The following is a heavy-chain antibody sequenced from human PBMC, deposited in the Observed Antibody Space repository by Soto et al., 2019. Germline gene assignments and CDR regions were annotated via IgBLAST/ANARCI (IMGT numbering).Heavy chain of an antibody. CDR3: ARGPGTQYYFDY. Sequence: SETLSLTYTVSGGSISSYYWSWIRQPPGKGLEWIGYIYYSGSTNYNPSLKSRVTISVDTSKNQFSLKLSSVTAADTAVYYCARGPGTQYYFDYWGQGTLVTVSS. J-gene: IGHJ4*02. CDR1: GGSISSYY. V-gene: IGHV4-59*01. CDR2: IYYSGST.